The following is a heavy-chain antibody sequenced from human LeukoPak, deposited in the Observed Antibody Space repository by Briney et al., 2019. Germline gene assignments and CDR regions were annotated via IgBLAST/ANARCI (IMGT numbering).Heavy chain of an antibody. D-gene: IGHD3-10*01. Sequence: SETLSLTCTVSGGSISSYYWSWIRQPPGKGLEWIGYIYYSGSTNYNPSLKSRVTISVDTSKNQFSLKLSSVTAADTAVYYCARAGRYGSGDWGQGTLVTVSS. CDR2: IYYSGST. J-gene: IGHJ4*02. CDR3: ARAGRYGSGD. V-gene: IGHV4-59*12. CDR1: GGSISSYY.